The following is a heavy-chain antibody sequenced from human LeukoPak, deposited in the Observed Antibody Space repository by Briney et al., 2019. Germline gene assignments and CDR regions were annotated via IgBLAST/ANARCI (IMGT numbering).Heavy chain of an antibody. CDR2: IIPIFGTA. D-gene: IGHD1-1*01. CDR1: GGTFGSYA. J-gene: IGHJ6*03. CDR3: ARLEGRRARFYYYYYMDV. Sequence: SVKVSCKASGGTFGSYAISWVRQAPGQGLEWMGGIIPIFGTANYAQKFQGRVTITTDESTSTAYMELSSLRSEDTAVYYCARLEGRRARFYYYYYMDVWGKGTTVTVSS. V-gene: IGHV1-69*05.